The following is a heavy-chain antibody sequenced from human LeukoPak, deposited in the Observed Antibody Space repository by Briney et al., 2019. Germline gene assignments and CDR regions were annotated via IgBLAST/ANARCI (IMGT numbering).Heavy chain of an antibody. J-gene: IGHJ4*02. CDR3: AKDSQITTVTTLVLLFDY. D-gene: IGHD4-17*01. Sequence: GGSLRLSCAASGFTFSSYGIHWVRQDPGKGLEWVAVISYDGSNKYYADSVKGRFTISRDNSKNALYLQMSSLRAEATAVYYCAKDSQITTVTTLVLLFDYWGQGTLVTGSS. CDR2: ISYDGSNK. V-gene: IGHV3-30*18. CDR1: GFTFSSYG.